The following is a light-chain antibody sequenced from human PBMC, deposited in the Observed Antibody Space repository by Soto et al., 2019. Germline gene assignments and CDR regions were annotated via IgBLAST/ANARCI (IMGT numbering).Light chain of an antibody. Sequence: QSVLTQPASVSGSPGQSITISCTGTSSDVGGYNHVSWYQHHPGKAPKLIIYEVSDRPPGVSNRFSGSKSGYTASLTISGLQAEDEADYYCNSHTSSGIRVFGTGTKVTVL. CDR3: NSHTSSGIRV. CDR2: EVS. V-gene: IGLV2-14*01. CDR1: SSDVGGYNH. J-gene: IGLJ1*01.